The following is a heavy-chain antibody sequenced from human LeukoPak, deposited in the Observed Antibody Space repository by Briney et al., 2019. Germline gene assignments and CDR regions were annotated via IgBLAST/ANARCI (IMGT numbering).Heavy chain of an antibody. CDR1: GGSISSGDYY. J-gene: IGHJ4*02. CDR3: ARWPVVPAAVDY. V-gene: IGHV4-30-4*01. CDR2: IYYSGST. D-gene: IGHD2-2*01. Sequence: SETLSLTCTVSGGSISSGDYYWSWIRQPPGKGLEWIGYIYYSGSTYYNPSLKSRVTISVDTSKNQFSLKLSSVTAADTAVYYCARWPVVPAAVDYWGQGTLVTVSS.